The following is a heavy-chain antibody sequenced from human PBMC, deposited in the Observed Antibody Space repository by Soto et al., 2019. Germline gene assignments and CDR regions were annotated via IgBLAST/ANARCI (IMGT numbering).Heavy chain of an antibody. CDR3: ARRGQVVSGLAH. CDR2: INTDGSST. Sequence: SCAASGFTFSSYWVHWVRQAPGKGLVWVSRINTDGSSTSYADSVKGRFTISRDNAKNTLYLQMNSLGAEDTAVYYCARRGQVVSGLAHWGQGTLVTVSS. D-gene: IGHD2-15*01. V-gene: IGHV3-74*01. J-gene: IGHJ5*02. CDR1: GFTFSSYW.